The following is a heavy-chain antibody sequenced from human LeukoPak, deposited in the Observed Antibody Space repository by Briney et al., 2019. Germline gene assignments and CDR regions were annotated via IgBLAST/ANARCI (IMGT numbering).Heavy chain of an antibody. J-gene: IGHJ3*02. CDR1: GYTFTSYG. CDR2: ISAYNGNT. D-gene: IGHD3-22*01. CDR3: ASRLHYYYDSSGLDAFDI. Sequence: ASVKVSCKASGYTFTSYGISWVRQAPGQGLEWMGWISAYNGNTNYAQKLQGRVTMTTDTSTSTAYMELRSLRSDDTAVYYCASRLHYYYDSSGLDAFDIWGQGTMVTVSS. V-gene: IGHV1-18*01.